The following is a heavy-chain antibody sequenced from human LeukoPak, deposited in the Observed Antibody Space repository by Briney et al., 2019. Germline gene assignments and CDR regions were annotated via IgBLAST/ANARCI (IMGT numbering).Heavy chain of an antibody. J-gene: IGHJ5*01. CDR2: IKQDGSEK. D-gene: IGHD6-13*01. V-gene: IGHV3-7*05. CDR1: GFTFSGCW. Sequence: GGTVRLSCAASGFTFSGCWMSWVRQAPGKGLEWVASIKQDGSEKYYVDSVRGRFTISRDNANNSLNLQMDSLRAEDMAVYYCARGPPPRYSTSWFDYWGQGTLVTFSS. CDR3: ARGPPPRYSTSWFDY.